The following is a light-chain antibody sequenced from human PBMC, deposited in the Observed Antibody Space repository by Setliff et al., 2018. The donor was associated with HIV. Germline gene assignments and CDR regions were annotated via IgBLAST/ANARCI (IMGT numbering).Light chain of an antibody. CDR1: SSNVGKYDL. V-gene: IGLV2-23*02. J-gene: IGLJ1*01. Sequence: SALTQPASVSGSPGQSITISCTGNSSNVGKYDLVSWYRQYPDKAPELTIYEVTKRPSGISKRFSGSKSGSTASLTISGLQTDDEADYYCSSYAGSRTFEVFGTGTKVTVL. CDR3: SSYAGSRTFEV. CDR2: EVT.